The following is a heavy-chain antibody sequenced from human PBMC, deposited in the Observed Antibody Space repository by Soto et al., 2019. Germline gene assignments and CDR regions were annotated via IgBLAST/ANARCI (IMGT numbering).Heavy chain of an antibody. J-gene: IGHJ4*02. D-gene: IGHD3-22*01. CDR2: ISYDGSNK. CDR1: GFTFSSYG. CDR3: AKDLTMIVVEDPGGGVDY. V-gene: IGHV3-30*18. Sequence: QVQLVESGGGVVQPGRSLRLSCAASGFTFSSYGMHWVRQAPGKGLEWVAVISYDGSNKYYADSVKGRFTISRDNSKNTLYLQMNSLRAEDTAVYYCAKDLTMIVVEDPGGGVDYWGQGTLVTVSS.